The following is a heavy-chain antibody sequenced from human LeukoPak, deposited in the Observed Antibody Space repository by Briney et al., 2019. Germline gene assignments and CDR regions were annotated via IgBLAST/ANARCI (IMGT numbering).Heavy chain of an antibody. CDR2: IIPIFGTA. Sequence: ASVKVSCKASGGTFSSYAISWVRQAPGQGLEWMGGIIPIFGTANYAQKFQGRVTITADESTSTDYMELSSLRSEDTAVYYCARDKGSQSRRKWFDPWGQGTLVTVSS. CDR1: GGTFSSYA. V-gene: IGHV1-69*13. CDR3: ARDKGSQSRRKWFDP. J-gene: IGHJ5*02.